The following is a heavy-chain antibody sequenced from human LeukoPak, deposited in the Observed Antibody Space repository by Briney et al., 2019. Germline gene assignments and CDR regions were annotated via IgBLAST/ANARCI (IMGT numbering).Heavy chain of an antibody. CDR3: VRDAGTYPDLRFFEF. CDR2: IYHTGTT. D-gene: IGHD1-26*01. V-gene: IGHV4-61*01. Sequence: SETLSLTCTASSGSVSSGSYYWSWVRQSPGKGLEWMAHIYHTGTTNYNPSLKSRVTMSVDTSKNQLSLDLTSVTTSDTAVYYCVRDAGTYPDLRFFEFWGQGILVTVSS. J-gene: IGHJ4*02. CDR1: SGSVSSGSYY.